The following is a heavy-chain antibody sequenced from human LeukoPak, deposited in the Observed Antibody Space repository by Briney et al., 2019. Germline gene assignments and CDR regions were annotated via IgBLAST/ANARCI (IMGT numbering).Heavy chain of an antibody. CDR2: INPSGGST. D-gene: IGHD2-15*01. CDR1: GYTFTSYY. CDR3: ARDVVVVVAATPDYYYYGMDV. Sequence: ASVKVSCKASGYTFTSYYMHWVRQAPGQGLEWMGIINPSGGSTSYAQKFQGRVTMTRDTSTGTVYMELSSLRSEDTAVYYCARDVVVVVAATPDYYYYGMDVWGKGTTVTVSS. V-gene: IGHV1-46*01. J-gene: IGHJ6*04.